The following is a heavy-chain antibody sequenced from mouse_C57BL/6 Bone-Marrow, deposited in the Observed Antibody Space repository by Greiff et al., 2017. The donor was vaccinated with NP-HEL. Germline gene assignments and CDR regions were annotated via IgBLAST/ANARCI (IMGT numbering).Heavy chain of an antibody. CDR1: GYTFTDYY. CDR2: IYPGSGNT. V-gene: IGHV1-76*01. D-gene: IGHD1-1*01. Sequence: VKLMESGAELVRPGASVKLSCKASGYTFTDYYINWVKQRPGQGLEWIARIYPGSGNTYYTEKFKGKATLTAETSSSTAYMQLSSLTSEDSAVYICAREDITTVVRFYYFDDWGKGTTLTVSS. CDR3: AREDITTVVRFYYFDD. J-gene: IGHJ2*01.